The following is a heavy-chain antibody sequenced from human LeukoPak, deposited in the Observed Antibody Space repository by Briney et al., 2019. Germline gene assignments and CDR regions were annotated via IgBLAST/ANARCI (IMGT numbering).Heavy chain of an antibody. CDR2: IWYDGSNK. D-gene: IGHD3-10*01. V-gene: IGHV3-33*01. J-gene: IGHJ4*02. Sequence: GGSLRLSCAASGFTFSTYGMHWVRQAPGKGLEWVAVIWYDGSNKYFADSVKGRFTISRDNSKNTVYLQMDSLRAEDTAVYYCASKIGYWGQGTLVTVSS. CDR1: GFTFSTYG. CDR3: ASKIGY.